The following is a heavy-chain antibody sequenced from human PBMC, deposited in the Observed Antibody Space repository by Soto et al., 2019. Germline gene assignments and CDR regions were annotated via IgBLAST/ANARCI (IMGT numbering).Heavy chain of an antibody. Sequence: PGGSLRLSCAASGFTFSPFWMHWVRQAPGKGLVWLSHINSDGSTIVYADSVKGRFTISRDNSKNTLYLQMNSLRAEDTAVYYCARDRRVTIFGVVSPNWFDPWGQGTLVTVSS. D-gene: IGHD3-3*01. V-gene: IGHV3-74*01. CDR1: GFTFSPFW. CDR2: INSDGSTI. J-gene: IGHJ5*02. CDR3: ARDRRVTIFGVVSPNWFDP.